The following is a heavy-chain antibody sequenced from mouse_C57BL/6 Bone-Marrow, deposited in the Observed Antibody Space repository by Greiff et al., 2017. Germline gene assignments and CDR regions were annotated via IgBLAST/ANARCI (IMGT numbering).Heavy chain of an antibody. CDR3: ARFTTVVEVRFAY. D-gene: IGHD1-1*01. J-gene: IGHJ3*01. CDR1: GYTFTSYG. V-gene: IGHV1-81*01. Sequence: VQLQQSGAELARPGASVKLSCKASGYTFTSYGISWVKQRTGQGLEWIGEIYPRSGNTYYKEKFKGKATLTADKSSSTAYMELRSLTSEDSAVYFCARFTTVVEVRFAYWGQGTLVTVSA. CDR2: IYPRSGNT.